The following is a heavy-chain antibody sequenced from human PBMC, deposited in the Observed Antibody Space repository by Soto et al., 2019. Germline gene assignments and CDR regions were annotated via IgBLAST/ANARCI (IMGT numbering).Heavy chain of an antibody. CDR2: IAYSGST. CDR3: ASSSWGYGDIPPDS. J-gene: IGHJ4*02. CDR1: GGSISSGDYS. Sequence: QVQLQESGPGLVKPSQTLSLTCSASGGSISSGDYSWSWIRQPPGKGLQDVGYIAYSGSTSYNPSLQNRSTDAVDTSKSLFSLKLISVAAADTAGDYCASSSWGYGDIPPDSWGRGTLVTVSS. V-gene: IGHV4-30-4*01. D-gene: IGHD4-17*01.